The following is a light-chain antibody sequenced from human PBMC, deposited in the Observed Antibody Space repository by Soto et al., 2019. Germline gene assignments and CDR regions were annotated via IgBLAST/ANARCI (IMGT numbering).Light chain of an antibody. CDR2: KVS. CDR3: MQGTYWPPA. CDR1: GSLVSSDGDIY. J-gene: IGKJ1*01. Sequence: DVVLSQSPLSLPVTPGQPASISCRSSGSLVSSDGDIYLNWFQQRPGQSPRRLIHKVSNRDSGVPDRFSGSGSGTDFTLKISRVEAEDVWVYYCMQGTYWPPAFGQGTKVDI. V-gene: IGKV2-30*01.